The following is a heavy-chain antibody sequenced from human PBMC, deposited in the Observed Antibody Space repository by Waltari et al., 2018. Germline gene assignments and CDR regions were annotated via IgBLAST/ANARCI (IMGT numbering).Heavy chain of an antibody. D-gene: IGHD6-6*01. V-gene: IGHV4-4*07. CDR3: ARGAVISSDY. CDR1: DDSFSSYY. CDR2: IFSSGST. Sequence: QVQLQESGPGLVKPSETLSLTCSVSDDSFSSYYWSWIRQPAGKGLEWIGRIFSSGSTNYNPSLKSRVTMSVDTSKKQFSLRLNSVNAADTAVYYCARGAVISSDYWGQGILVTVSS. J-gene: IGHJ4*02.